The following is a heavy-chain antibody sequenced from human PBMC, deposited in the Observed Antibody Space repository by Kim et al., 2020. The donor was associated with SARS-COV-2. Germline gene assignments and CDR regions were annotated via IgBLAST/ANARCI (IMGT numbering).Heavy chain of an antibody. V-gene: IGHV3-48*03. Sequence: DSEKGRFTISRDNAKNSLYLQMTSLRAEDTAVYHCASGMLGGYSGYDAFEVWGPGTKVTVSS. J-gene: IGHJ3*01. D-gene: IGHD5-12*01. CDR3: ASGMLGGYSGYDAFEV.